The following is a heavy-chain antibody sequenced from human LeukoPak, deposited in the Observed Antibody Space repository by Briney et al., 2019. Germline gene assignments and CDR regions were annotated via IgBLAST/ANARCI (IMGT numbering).Heavy chain of an antibody. V-gene: IGHV4-59*01. J-gene: IGHJ5*02. CDR2: IHYSGST. CDR3: ARLTGYSSESWFDP. CDR1: GGSISSYY. D-gene: IGHD3-9*01. Sequence: PSETLSLTCTVSGGSISSYYWSWIRQPPGKGLEWIGYIHYSGSTNYKASLKSRVSISVDTSKNQSSLKLSSVTAADTAVYYCARLTGYSSESWFDPWGQGTLATVSS.